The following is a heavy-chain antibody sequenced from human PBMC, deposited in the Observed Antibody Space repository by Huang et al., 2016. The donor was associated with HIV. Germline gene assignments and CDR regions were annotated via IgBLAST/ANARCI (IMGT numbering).Heavy chain of an antibody. CDR2: IDHSGIT. CDR1: GGSFTGYY. V-gene: IGHV4-34*01. CDR3: ARGPHSARTLDF. J-gene: IGHJ4*02. D-gene: IGHD6-6*01. Sequence: QVQLQQWGAGLLKPSETLSLTCAVYGGSFTGYYWSWFRQPPGQGLEWIGEIDHSGITNYNPALKSRVTMSVDTSKNQFSLKLISVTAADTAMYYCARGPHSARTLDFWGQGTLVTVSS.